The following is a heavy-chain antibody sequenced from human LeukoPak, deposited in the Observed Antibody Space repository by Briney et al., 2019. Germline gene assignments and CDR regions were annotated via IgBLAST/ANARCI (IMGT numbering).Heavy chain of an antibody. CDR2: IIPIFGTA. Sequence: SVKVSCKASGGTFSSYAISWVRQAPGQGLKWMGGIIPIFGTANYAQKFQGRVTITADESTSTAYMELSSLRSEDTAVYYCARDRNSGYDPYLVYWGQGTLVTVSS. CDR1: GGTFSSYA. V-gene: IGHV1-69*13. D-gene: IGHD5-12*01. J-gene: IGHJ4*02. CDR3: ARDRNSGYDPYLVY.